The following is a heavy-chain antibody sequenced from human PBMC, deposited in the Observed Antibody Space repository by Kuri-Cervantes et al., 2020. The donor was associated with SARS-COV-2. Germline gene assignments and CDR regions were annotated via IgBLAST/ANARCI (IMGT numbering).Heavy chain of an antibody. Sequence: GESLKISCAASGFTFSSYGMHWVRQAPGKGLEWVAFIRYDGSNKYYADSVKGRFTISRDDSKNTLYLQMNSLRAEDTAVYYCARDRYWGQGTLVTVSS. CDR2: IRYDGSNK. CDR1: GFTFSSYG. J-gene: IGHJ4*02. CDR3: ARDRY. V-gene: IGHV3-30*02.